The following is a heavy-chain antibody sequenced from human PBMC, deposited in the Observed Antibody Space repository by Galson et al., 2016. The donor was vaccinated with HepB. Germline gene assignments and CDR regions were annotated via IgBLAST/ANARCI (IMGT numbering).Heavy chain of an antibody. V-gene: IGHV3-30*03. CDR2: ISYDGSNK. Sequence: SLRLSCAASGFTFSSYGMHWVRQAPGKGLEWVAVISYDGSNKYYADSVKGRFTISRDNSENTLYLQMNSLRAEDTAVYYCATPLGYCSGGTCYGGYFYGMDVWGQGTTVIVSS. J-gene: IGHJ6*02. D-gene: IGHD2-15*01. CDR3: ATPLGYCSGGTCYGGYFYGMDV. CDR1: GFTFSSYG.